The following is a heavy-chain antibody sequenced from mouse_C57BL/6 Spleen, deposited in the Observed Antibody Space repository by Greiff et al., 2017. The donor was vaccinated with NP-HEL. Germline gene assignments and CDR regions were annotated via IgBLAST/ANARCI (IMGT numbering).Heavy chain of an antibody. V-gene: IGHV1-80*01. Sequence: QVQLQQSGAELVKPGASVKISCKASGYAFSSYWMNWVKQRPGKGLEWIGQIYPGDGDTHYNGKFKGKATLTADKSSSTAYMQLSSLTSEDSAVYVGARDPLVTTVVEGAMDYWGQGTSVTVSS. CDR3: ARDPLVTTVVEGAMDY. CDR2: IYPGDGDT. J-gene: IGHJ4*01. CDR1: GYAFSSYW. D-gene: IGHD1-1*01.